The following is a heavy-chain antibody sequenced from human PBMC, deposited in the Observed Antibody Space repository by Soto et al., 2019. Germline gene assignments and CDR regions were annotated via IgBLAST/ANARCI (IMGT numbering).Heavy chain of an antibody. J-gene: IGHJ4*02. D-gene: IGHD1-1*01. CDR3: ARELASYNDY. V-gene: IGHV3-9*01. CDR2: ISWNSGSI. Sequence: PGGSLRLSCAASGFTFDDYAMHWVRQAPGKGLEWVSGISWNSGSIGYADSVKGRFTISRDNAKNSLYLQMNSLRAEDTAVYYCARELASYNDYWGQGTLVTVSS. CDR1: GFTFDDYA.